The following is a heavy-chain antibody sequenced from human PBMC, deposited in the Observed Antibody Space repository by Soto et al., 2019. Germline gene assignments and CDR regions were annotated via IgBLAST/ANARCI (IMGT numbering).Heavy chain of an antibody. D-gene: IGHD2-8*02. V-gene: IGHV3-48*03. CDR2: ISDGGTTI. J-gene: IGHJ3*01. CDR3: VKEYCTGGTCFDAFDL. Sequence: EADLVESGGGLVQPGGSLTLSCAASGFIFSDYEVDWVRQAPGRGPEWISYISDGGTTIYYAASVKVRFTISRDDAKKSLYLHMNNLRVDDTAIYFCVKEYCTGGTCFDAFDLWGQGTVVTVSS. CDR1: GFIFSDYE.